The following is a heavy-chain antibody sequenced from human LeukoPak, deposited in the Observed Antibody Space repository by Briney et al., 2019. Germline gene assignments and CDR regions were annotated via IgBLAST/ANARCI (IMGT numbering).Heavy chain of an antibody. CDR2: IYYSGST. CDR1: GGSISSSSYY. CDR3: ARRNSIGVPGFYFDY. D-gene: IGHD3-3*02. V-gene: IGHV4-39*01. Sequence: PETLSLTCTVSGGSISSSSYYWGWIRQPPGKGLEWIGSIYYSGSTYYNPSLKSRVTISVDTSKNQFPLKLSSVTAADTAVYYCARRNSIGVPGFYFDYWGQGTLVTVSS. J-gene: IGHJ4*02.